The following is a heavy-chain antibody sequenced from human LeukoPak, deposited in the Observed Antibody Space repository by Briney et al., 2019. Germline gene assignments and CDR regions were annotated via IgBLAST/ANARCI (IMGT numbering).Heavy chain of an antibody. D-gene: IGHD1-26*01. V-gene: IGHV3-23*01. CDR1: GFTFSTYG. CDR2: ISGSAATT. Sequence: GGSLRLSCAASGFTFSTYGMTWVRQAPGKGLEWVSAISGSAATTFYADSVKGRFTISRDNSKNTLYLQMNSLRAEDTAVYYCAKSPPVYNSGSYYLLNGFAKKFSYYFDYWGQGTLVTVSS. CDR3: AKSPPVYNSGSYYLLNGFAKKFSYYFDY. J-gene: IGHJ4*02.